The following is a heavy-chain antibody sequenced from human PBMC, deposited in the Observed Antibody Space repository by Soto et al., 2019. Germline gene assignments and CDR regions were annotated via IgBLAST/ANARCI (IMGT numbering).Heavy chain of an antibody. CDR2: INSDGSST. Sequence: EVQLVESGGGLVQPGGSLRLSCAASGFTFSSYWMHWVRQAPGKGLVWVSRINSDGSSTSYADSVKGRFTISRDNAKNTLYLQMNSLRADVDTAVYYCTRDGGYSTDYWGQGTLVTVSS. D-gene: IGHD6-13*01. CDR1: GFTFSSYW. J-gene: IGHJ4*02. CDR3: TRDGGYSTDY. V-gene: IGHV3-74*01.